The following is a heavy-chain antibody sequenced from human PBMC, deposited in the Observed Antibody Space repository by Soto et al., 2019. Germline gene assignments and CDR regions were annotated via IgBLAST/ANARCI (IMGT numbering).Heavy chain of an antibody. CDR2: ISSSSSHI. CDR1: GFIFSNYV. V-gene: IGHV3-21*01. D-gene: IGHD2-8*01. CDR3: ARERSSCSSGVCYTSGSDP. Sequence: EVQVVESGGGLVKPGGSLRLSCAASGFIFSNYVMNWVRQAPGKGLEWVASISSSSSHIYYADSVKGRFTISRDNAKTSLHLQMNSLRAEDTAVYYCARERSSCSSGVCYTSGSDPWGQGTPVTVP. J-gene: IGHJ5*02.